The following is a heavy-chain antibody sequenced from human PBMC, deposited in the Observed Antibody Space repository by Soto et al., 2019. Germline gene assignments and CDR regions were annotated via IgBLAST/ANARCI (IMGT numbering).Heavy chain of an antibody. J-gene: IGHJ4*02. V-gene: IGHV3-21*01. Sequence: GGSLILSCAASGFSFSSYTMKWVRQAPGKGLEWVSSISSSSSNIYYADSVKGRFTISRDNAKNSLYLQMNSLRAEDTAVYYCAGYVYPVIECWGQGTLVTVSS. CDR1: GFSFSSYT. CDR2: ISSSSSNI. D-gene: IGHD5-12*01. CDR3: AGYVYPVIEC.